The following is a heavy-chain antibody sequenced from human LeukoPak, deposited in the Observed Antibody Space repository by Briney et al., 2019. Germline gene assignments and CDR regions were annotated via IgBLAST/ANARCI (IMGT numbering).Heavy chain of an antibody. V-gene: IGHV3-23*01. D-gene: IGHD1-26*01. J-gene: IGHJ4*02. CDR3: AKENPVGGTNYFDY. CDR1: GFIFSTYA. CDR2: ITGSGDST. Sequence: GGSLRLSCAASGFIFSTYAMSWVRQAPGKGLEWVSAITGSGDSTYYADSVKGRFTISRDNSKNTLSLQMNSLRAEDTAVYYCAKENPVGGTNYFDYWGQGTLVTVP.